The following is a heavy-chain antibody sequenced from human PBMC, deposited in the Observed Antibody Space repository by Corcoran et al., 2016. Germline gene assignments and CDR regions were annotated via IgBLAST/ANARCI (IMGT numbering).Heavy chain of an antibody. Sequence: QVQLQQWGAGLLKPSETLSLTCAVYGGSFSGYYWSWIRQPPGKGLEWIGEINHSGSTNYNPSLKSRVTISVDTSKTQFSLKLSSVTAADTAVYYCARAGTPVLWFGELYHYYYGMDVWGQGTTVTVSS. D-gene: IGHD3-10*01. J-gene: IGHJ6*02. V-gene: IGHV4-34*01. CDR3: ARAGTPVLWFGELYHYYYGMDV. CDR1: GGSFSGYY. CDR2: INHSGST.